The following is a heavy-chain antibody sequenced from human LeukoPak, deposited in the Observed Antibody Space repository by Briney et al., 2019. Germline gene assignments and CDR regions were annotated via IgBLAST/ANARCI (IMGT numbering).Heavy chain of an antibody. CDR1: GFTFSSYA. CDR3: AKDRAWIQLWLFQH. Sequence: GGSLRLSCAASGFTFSSYAMSWVRQAPGKGLEWVSAISGSGGSTYYADSVKGRFTISRDNSKNTLYLQMNSLRAEGTAVYYCAKDRAWIQLWLFQHWGQGTLVTVSS. V-gene: IGHV3-23*01. CDR2: ISGSGGST. D-gene: IGHD5-18*01. J-gene: IGHJ1*01.